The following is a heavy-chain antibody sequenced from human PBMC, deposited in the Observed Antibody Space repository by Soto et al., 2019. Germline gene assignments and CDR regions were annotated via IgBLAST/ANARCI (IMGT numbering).Heavy chain of an antibody. D-gene: IGHD4-4*01. CDR1: GFPFSGYY. CDR3: ARDYSNSGYDH. Sequence: VQLVESGGGSVNPGGSLRLSCTASGFPFSGYYMAWIRQAPGKGLEWVSRISGGGDNIHYADSVKGRFTISRDNARNSLYLQMNNVGDEDAAVYHCARDYSNSGYDHWGQGTLVTVSS. J-gene: IGHJ4*02. V-gene: IGHV3-11*01. CDR2: ISGGGDNI.